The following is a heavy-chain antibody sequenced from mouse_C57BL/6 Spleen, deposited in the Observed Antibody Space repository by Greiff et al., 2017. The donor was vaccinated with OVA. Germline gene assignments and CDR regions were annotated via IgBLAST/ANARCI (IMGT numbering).Heavy chain of an antibody. V-gene: IGHV1-55*01. CDR2: IYPGSGST. Sequence: VQLQQPGAELVKPGASVKMSCKASGYTFTSYWITWVKQRPGQGLEWIGDIYPGSGSTNYNEKFKSKATLTVDTSSSTAYMQRSSLTSEDSAVYYCARGRLLRKYYFDYWGQGTTLTVSS. D-gene: IGHD1-1*01. CDR1: GYTFTSYW. J-gene: IGHJ2*01. CDR3: ARGRLLRKYYFDY.